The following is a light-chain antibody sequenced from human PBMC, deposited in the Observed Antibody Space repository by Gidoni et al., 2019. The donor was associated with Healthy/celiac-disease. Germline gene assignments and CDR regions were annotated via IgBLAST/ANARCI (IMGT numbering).Light chain of an antibody. CDR1: QSGLYSSNNKNY. V-gene: IGKV4-1*01. CDR2: WAS. CDR3: QQYYSTAWT. J-gene: IGKJ1*01. Sequence: DIVMTQSPAPLAVSLGERATIHSKSSQSGLYSSNNKNYLAWYQQKPGQPPKLLIYWASTRESGVPDRFSGSGSGTDFTLTISSLQAEDVAVYYCQQYYSTAWTFGQGTKVEIK.